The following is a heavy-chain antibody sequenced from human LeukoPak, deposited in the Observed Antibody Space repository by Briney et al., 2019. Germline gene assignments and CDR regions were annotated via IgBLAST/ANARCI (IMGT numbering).Heavy chain of an antibody. CDR1: GFTFSSYG. D-gene: IGHD3-3*01. Sequence: GGSLRLSCAASGFTFSSYGMHWVRQAPGKGLEWVAVISYDGSNKYYADSVKGRFTISRDNSKNTLYLQMNSLRAEDTAVYYCAKSARGRFLEWLLWGWGQGTLVTVSS. CDR3: AKSARGRFLEWLLWG. CDR2: ISYDGSNK. J-gene: IGHJ4*02. V-gene: IGHV3-30*18.